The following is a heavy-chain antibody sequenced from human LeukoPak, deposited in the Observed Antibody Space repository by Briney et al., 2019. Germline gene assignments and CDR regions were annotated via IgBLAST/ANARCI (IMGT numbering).Heavy chain of an antibody. CDR2: FSSRGSNI. V-gene: IGHV3-11*04. Sequence: PGGPLRLSCAASGFTFSDYYMIWIRQATGKGLEWVSYFSSRGSNIYYAHSVKGRLNISRDNAKNSLYLQMNSLRVEDTAVYYCASRIVGTPDYFDYWGQGTLVTVSS. J-gene: IGHJ4*02. CDR1: GFTFSDYY. D-gene: IGHD1-26*01. CDR3: ASRIVGTPDYFDY.